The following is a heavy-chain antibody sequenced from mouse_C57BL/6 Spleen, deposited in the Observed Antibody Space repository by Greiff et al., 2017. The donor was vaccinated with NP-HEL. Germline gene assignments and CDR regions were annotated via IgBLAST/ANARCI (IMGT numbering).Heavy chain of an antibody. CDR3: ARERDDYGAMDD. V-gene: IGHV3-1*01. CDR2: ISYSGST. Sequence: EVKVEESGPGMVKPSQSLSLTCTVTGYSITSGYDWHWIRHFPGNKLEWMGYISYSGSTNYNPSLKSRISITHDTSKNHFFLKLNSVTTEDTATYYCARERDDYGAMDDWGQGTSVTVSS. D-gene: IGHD2-4*01. J-gene: IGHJ4*01. CDR1: GYSITSGYD.